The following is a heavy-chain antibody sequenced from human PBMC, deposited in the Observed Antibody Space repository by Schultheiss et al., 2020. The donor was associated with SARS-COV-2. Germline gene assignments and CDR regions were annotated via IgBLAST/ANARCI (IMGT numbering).Heavy chain of an antibody. CDR2: MNPNSGNT. J-gene: IGHJ4*02. D-gene: IGHD3-22*01. CDR3: ARNGAARDSSGHYYGY. V-gene: IGHV1-8*02. Sequence: ASVKVSCKASGGTFSSYAISWVRQAPGQGLEWMGGMNPNSGNTGYAQKFQGRVTMTRDTSISTAYMELSSLRSEDTAVYYCARNGAARDSSGHYYGYWGQGTLVTVSS. CDR1: GGTFSSYA.